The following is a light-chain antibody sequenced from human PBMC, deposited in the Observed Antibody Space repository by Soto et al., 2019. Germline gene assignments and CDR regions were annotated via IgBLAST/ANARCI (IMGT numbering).Light chain of an antibody. V-gene: IGLV2-8*01. J-gene: IGLJ2*01. CDR1: SSDVGSYNY. Sequence: QSALTQPPSASGSPGQSVTISCTGTSSDVGSYNYVSWYQQHPGKAPKLMIYEVSKRPSGVPDRFSGSKSGNTASLTVSGLQAEDEANYDCSSYAGSNNFVFGGGTKLTVL. CDR3: SSYAGSNNFV. CDR2: EVS.